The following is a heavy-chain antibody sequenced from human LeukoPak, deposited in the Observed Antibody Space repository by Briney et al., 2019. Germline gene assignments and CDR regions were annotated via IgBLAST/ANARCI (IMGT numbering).Heavy chain of an antibody. Sequence: PGVSLRLSCAASGFTFTDYYMSWIRQAPGKGLEWVSYISISGTTIYYADSVKGRFTFSRDNAKNSLYLQMNSLRAEDTAVYYCARARWEGYCLDYWGQGTLVTVSS. J-gene: IGHJ4*02. CDR3: ARARWEGYCLDY. D-gene: IGHD2-15*01. CDR2: ISISGTTI. CDR1: GFTFTDYY. V-gene: IGHV3-11*01.